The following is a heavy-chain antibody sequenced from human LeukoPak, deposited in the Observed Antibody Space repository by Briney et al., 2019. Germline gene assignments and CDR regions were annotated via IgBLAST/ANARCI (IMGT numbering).Heavy chain of an antibody. CDR1: GFTFDDYA. V-gene: IGHV3-9*01. J-gene: IGHJ4*02. CDR3: AKVKLWFGELFDY. CDR2: ISWNSGSI. Sequence: TGGSLRLSCAASGFTFDDYAMHWVRQAPGKGLEWVSGISWNSGSIGYADSVKGRFTISRDNAKNSLYLQMNSLRAEDTALYYCAKVKLWFGELFDYWGQGTLVTVSS. D-gene: IGHD3-10*01.